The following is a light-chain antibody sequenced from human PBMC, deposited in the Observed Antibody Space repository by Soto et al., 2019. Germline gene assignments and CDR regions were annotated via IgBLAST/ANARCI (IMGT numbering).Light chain of an antibody. CDR1: SSNIGSNT. CDR2: TNN. J-gene: IGLJ2*01. V-gene: IGLV1-44*01. Sequence: QLVLTQPPSTSGTPGQRVTISCSGSSSNIGSNTVHWYQQIPGTAPKLLIYTNNQRSSGVSDRFSGSKSDTSASLVISGLQSEDEADYYCATWDNGLTSVVFGGGTKVTVL. CDR3: ATWDNGLTSVV.